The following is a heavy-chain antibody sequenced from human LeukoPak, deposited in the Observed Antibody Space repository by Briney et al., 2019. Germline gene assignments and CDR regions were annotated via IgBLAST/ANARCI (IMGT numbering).Heavy chain of an antibody. CDR1: GYTFTGYY. Sequence: GASVKVSCKASGYTFTGYYMHWVRQAPGQGLEWMGWINPNSGGTNYAQKFQGRVTMTRDTSISTAYMELSRLRSDDTAVYYCARDRSDILPGYYILWGQGTLVTVSS. J-gene: IGHJ4*02. CDR2: INPNSGGT. CDR3: ARDRSDILPGYYIL. V-gene: IGHV1-2*02. D-gene: IGHD3-9*01.